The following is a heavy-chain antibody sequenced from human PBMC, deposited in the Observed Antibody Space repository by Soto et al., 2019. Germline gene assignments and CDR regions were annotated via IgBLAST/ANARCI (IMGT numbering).Heavy chain of an antibody. CDR3: AADGRKGPDYYYGMDV. J-gene: IGHJ6*02. Sequence: SVKVSCKASGFTFTSSAVQWVRRARGQRLEWIGWIVVGSGNTNYAQKFQERVTITRDMSTSTAYMELSSLRSEDTAVYYCAADGRKGPDYYYGMDVWGQGTTVTVSS. V-gene: IGHV1-58*01. CDR1: GFTFTSSA. D-gene: IGHD1-26*01. CDR2: IVVGSGNT.